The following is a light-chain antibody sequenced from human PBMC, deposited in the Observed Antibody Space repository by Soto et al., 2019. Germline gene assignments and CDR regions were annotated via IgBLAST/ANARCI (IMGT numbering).Light chain of an antibody. V-gene: IGLV2-14*01. CDR2: DVS. Sequence: QSALTQPASVSGSPGQSTTISCTGTSSEVGGYNYVSWYQQHPGKAPKLMIYDVSNRPSGVSNRFSGSKSGNTASLTISGLQAEDEADYYSSSYTSSSTPFVFGTGTKVTV. CDR3: SSYTSSSTPFV. CDR1: SSEVGGYNY. J-gene: IGLJ1*01.